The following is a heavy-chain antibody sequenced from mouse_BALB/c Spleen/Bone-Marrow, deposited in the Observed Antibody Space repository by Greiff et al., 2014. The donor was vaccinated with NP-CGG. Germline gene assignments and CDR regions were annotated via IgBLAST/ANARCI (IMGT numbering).Heavy chain of an antibody. CDR1: GYTFTSYV. CDR2: FNPYSDGT. J-gene: IGHJ2*01. CDR3: TRGATPDY. V-gene: IGHV1-14*01. D-gene: IGHD3-1*01. Sequence: EVQLQQSGPELVQPGASVKMSCKASGYTFTSYVMHWVKQKPGQGLEWIGYFNPYSDGTKYNEKFKGKATLTSDKSSSTAYMELSSMTSEDSAVYYCTRGATPDYWGQGTTLTVSS.